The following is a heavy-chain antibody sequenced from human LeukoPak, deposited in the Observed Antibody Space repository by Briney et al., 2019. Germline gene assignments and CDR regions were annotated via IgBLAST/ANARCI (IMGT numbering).Heavy chain of an antibody. CDR1: GYSFTSYW. CDR3: ARSYDSGSPVDY. V-gene: IGHV5-51*01. CDR2: IYPGDSDT. J-gene: IGHJ4*02. D-gene: IGHD3-10*01. Sequence: GESLKISCKGSGYSFTSYWIGWVRQMPGKGLEWMGNIYPGDSDTRYSPSFQGQVTISVDKSISTASLQWSSLKASDTAIYYCARSYDSGSPVDYWGQGTQVIVSS.